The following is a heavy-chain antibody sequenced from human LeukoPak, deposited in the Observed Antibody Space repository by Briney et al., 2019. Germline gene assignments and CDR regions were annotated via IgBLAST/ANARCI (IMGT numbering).Heavy chain of an antibody. D-gene: IGHD2-2*03. CDR2: ILFDGSNK. CDR1: GFSFSRYG. Sequence: GGSLRLSCAASGFSFSRYGMHWVRQAPGKGLEWVAFILFDGSNKYYTDSVKGRFTISRDNSKNTLYLQMNSLGAEDTAVYYCARGYVDISYWGQGTLVTVSS. J-gene: IGHJ4*02. V-gene: IGHV3-30*02. CDR3: ARGYVDISY.